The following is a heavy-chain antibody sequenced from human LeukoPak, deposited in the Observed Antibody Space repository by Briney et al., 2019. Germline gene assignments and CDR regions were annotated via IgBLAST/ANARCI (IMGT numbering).Heavy chain of an antibody. D-gene: IGHD3-10*01. CDR3: ARGSSYLYNWFDP. CDR2: ISYDGSNK. J-gene: IGHJ5*02. CDR1: GFTFSSYA. V-gene: IGHV3-30*04. Sequence: GGSLRLSCAASGFTFSSYAMHWVRQAPGKGLEWVAVISYDGSNKYYADSVKGRFTISRDNSKNTLYLQMNSLRAEDTAVYYCARGSSYLYNWFDPWGQGTLVTVSS.